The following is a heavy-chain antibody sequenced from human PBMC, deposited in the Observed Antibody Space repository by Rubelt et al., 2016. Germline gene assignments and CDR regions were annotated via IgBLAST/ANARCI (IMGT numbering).Heavy chain of an antibody. V-gene: IGHV3-23*04. J-gene: IGHJ4*02. CDR2: ISGSGGST. D-gene: IGHD3-16*01. CDR3: ARNGGDS. Sequence: VQLVESGGGVVQPGRPLRLSCVVSGFTFRTFGMHWVRQAPGKGLEWVSAISGSGGSTYYADSVKGRFTISRDNSKNTLYLQMNSLGAEDTAVYFCARNGGDSWGQGTLVTVSS. CDR1: GFTFRTFG.